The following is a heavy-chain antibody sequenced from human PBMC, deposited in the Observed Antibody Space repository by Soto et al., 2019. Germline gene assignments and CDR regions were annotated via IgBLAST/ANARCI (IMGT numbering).Heavy chain of an antibody. V-gene: IGHV1-3*01. J-gene: IGHJ4*02. D-gene: IGHD3-22*01. CDR2: INAGDGKT. CDR1: GYTFTSYA. Sequence: ASVKVSCKASGYTFTSYAIQWVRQAPGQRPEWMGWINAGDGKTKYSQNFQDRFSITRDKSATTAYMELNSLRTEDTALYYCAKSTWYFSGYYFDDWGQGTLVTVSS. CDR3: AKSTWYFSGYYFDD.